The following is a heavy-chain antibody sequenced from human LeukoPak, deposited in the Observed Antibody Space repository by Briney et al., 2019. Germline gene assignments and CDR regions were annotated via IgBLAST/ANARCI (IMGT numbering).Heavy chain of an antibody. J-gene: IGHJ4*02. CDR3: ARRTYYGSGSHNYYFDL. CDR1: GYTFTSYY. CDR2: INPNTGAT. D-gene: IGHD3-10*01. V-gene: IGHV1-2*02. Sequence: ASVKVSCKTSGYTFTSYYMHWVRQAPGQGLEWMGWINPNTGATKYAQNFQGRVIMTRDTSISAAYMELSRLRSDDTALYYCARRTYYGSGSHNYYFDLWGQGTLVTVSS.